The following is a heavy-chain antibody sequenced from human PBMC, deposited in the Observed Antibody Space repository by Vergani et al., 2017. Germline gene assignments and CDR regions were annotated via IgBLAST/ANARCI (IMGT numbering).Heavy chain of an antibody. Sequence: EVQLVESGGGLVQPGGSLRLSCAASGSTFSSYAMNWVRQAPGKGLEWVSYISRSSSTIYYADSVKGRFTNSRDNAKNSLHLQMNNLRAEDTAVYYCARQSRDVFCTNGVCPLGYWGQGALVTVSS. CDR1: GSTFSSYA. CDR2: ISRSSSTI. D-gene: IGHD2-8*01. CDR3: ARQSRDVFCTNGVCPLGY. J-gene: IGHJ4*02. V-gene: IGHV3-48*01.